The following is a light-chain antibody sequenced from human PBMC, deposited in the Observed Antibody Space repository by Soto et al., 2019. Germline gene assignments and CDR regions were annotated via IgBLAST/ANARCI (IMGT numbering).Light chain of an antibody. Sequence: QSVLTQPPSASGSPGQSVTISCTGTRSDVGGYKFVSWHQQHPGKAPKLMIYEVNKRPSGVPDRFSGSKSGNTASLTVSGLQAEDEADYYCSSYAGSNNLVFGGGTKVTVL. CDR1: RSDVGGYKF. V-gene: IGLV2-8*01. CDR2: EVN. J-gene: IGLJ3*02. CDR3: SSYAGSNNLV.